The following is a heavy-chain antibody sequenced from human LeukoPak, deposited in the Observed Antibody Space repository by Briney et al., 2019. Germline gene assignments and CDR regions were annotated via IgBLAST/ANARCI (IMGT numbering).Heavy chain of an antibody. CDR2: ISGNGGGT. J-gene: IGHJ4*02. D-gene: IGHD4-23*01. Sequence: PGGSLRLSCAASGLTFSSYAMSWVRQAPGKGLEWVSGISGNGGGTYYADSVKGRFTISRDNVKNTLYLQMNSLRAEDTAVYYCARDTYGGLDYWGQGTLVTVSS. V-gene: IGHV3-23*01. CDR1: GLTFSSYA. CDR3: ARDTYGGLDY.